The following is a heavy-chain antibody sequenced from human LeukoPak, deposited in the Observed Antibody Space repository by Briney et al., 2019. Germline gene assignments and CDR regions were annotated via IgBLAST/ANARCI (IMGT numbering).Heavy chain of an antibody. J-gene: IGHJ4*02. CDR1: GFTFSSYA. CDR3: ARDGFRYSYGYNPFDY. Sequence: GRSLRLSCAASGFTFSSYAMHWVRQAPGKGLEWVAVISYDGSNKYYADSVKGRFTISRDNSKNTLYLQMNSLRAEDTAVYYCARDGFRYSYGYNPFDYWGQGTLVTVSS. V-gene: IGHV3-30-3*01. CDR2: ISYDGSNK. D-gene: IGHD5-18*01.